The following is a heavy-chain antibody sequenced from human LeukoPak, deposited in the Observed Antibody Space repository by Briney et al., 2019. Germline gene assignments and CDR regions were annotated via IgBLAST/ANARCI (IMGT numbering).Heavy chain of an antibody. CDR3: ARSAFEYSSSSDAFDI. Sequence: GGTLRLSCAAYGFTFNNYAMSWVRQAPGKGLEWVSAISGSGGSTYYADSVKGRFTISRDNSKNTLYLQMNSLRAEDTAVYYCARSAFEYSSSSDAFDIWGQGTMVTVSS. V-gene: IGHV3-23*01. J-gene: IGHJ3*02. CDR1: GFTFNNYA. D-gene: IGHD6-6*01. CDR2: ISGSGGST.